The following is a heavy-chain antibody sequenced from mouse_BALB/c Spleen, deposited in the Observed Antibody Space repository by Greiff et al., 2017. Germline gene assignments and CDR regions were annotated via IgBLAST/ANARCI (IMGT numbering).Heavy chain of an antibody. Sequence: EVKVVESGGGLVKPGGSLKLSCAASGFTFSSYAMSWVRQSPEKRLEWVAEISSGGSYTYYPDTVTGRFTISRDNAKNTLYLEMSSLRSEDTAMYYCARYRYAHYYAMDYWGQGTSVTVSS. CDR3: ARYRYAHYYAMDY. CDR2: ISSGGSYT. CDR1: GFTFSSYA. D-gene: IGHD2-14*01. J-gene: IGHJ4*01. V-gene: IGHV5-9-4*01.